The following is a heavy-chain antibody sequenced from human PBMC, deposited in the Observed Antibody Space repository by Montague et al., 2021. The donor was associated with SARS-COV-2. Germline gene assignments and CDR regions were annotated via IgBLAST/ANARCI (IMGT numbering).Heavy chain of an antibody. J-gene: IGHJ4*02. CDR3: AREPKPVGYSYGYTFFDE. V-gene: IGHV3-30*03. CDR2: ISYNGRNK. D-gene: IGHD5-18*01. CDR1: GFTFSSYA. Sequence: LSLSLSASGFTFSSYALHWVRQAPGKGPEWVAVISYNGRNKQYGDPVKGRSTVSRDNSKNTLYLQLDSLKTDDTAVYYCAREPKPVGYSYGYTFFDEWGQGTLVTVSS.